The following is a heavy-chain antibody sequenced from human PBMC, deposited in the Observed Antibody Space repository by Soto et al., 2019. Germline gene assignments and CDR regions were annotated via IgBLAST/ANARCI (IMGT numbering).Heavy chain of an antibody. D-gene: IGHD4-17*01. V-gene: IGHV3-33*01. CDR3: ARDYHDYGAHPDWYFDL. CDR2: IWYDGSNK. J-gene: IGHJ2*01. Sequence: QVQLVESGGGVVQPGRSLRLSCAASGFTFSSYGMHWVRQAPGKGLEWVAVIWYDGSNKYYADSVKGRFTISRDNSKNTLYLQMNSLRAEDTAVYYCARDYHDYGAHPDWYFDLWGRGTLVTVSS. CDR1: GFTFSSYG.